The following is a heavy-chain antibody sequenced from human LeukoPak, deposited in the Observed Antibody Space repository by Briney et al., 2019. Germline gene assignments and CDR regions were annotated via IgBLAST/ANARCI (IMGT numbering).Heavy chain of an antibody. V-gene: IGHV1-2*02. CDR2: INPNSGGT. CDR3: ARDPNGYCSSTSCYPSLSNWFDP. Sequence: ASVKVSCKASGYTFAGYYMHWVRQAPGQGLEWMGWINPNSGGTNYAQKFQGRVTMTRDTSISTAYMELSRLRSDDTAVYYCARDPNGYCSSTSCYPSLSNWFDPWGQGTLVTVSS. D-gene: IGHD2-2*03. CDR1: GYTFAGYY. J-gene: IGHJ5*02.